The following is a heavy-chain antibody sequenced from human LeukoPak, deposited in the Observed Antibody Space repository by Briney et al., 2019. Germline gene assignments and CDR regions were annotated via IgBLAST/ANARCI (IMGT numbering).Heavy chain of an antibody. J-gene: IGHJ4*02. D-gene: IGHD3-22*01. CDR3: ARGKDYYDSSGYYFDY. Sequence: ASVKVSCKASSYTFTSYGISWVRQAPGQGLEWMGWISAYNGNINYAQKLQGRVTMTTDTSTSTAYMELRSLRSDDTAVYYCARGKDYYDSSGYYFDYWGQGTLVTVSS. CDR1: SYTFTSYG. CDR2: ISAYNGNI. V-gene: IGHV1-18*01.